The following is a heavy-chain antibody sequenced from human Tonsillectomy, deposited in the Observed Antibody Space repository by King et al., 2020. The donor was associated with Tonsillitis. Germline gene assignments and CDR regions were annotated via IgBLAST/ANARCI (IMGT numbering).Heavy chain of an antibody. CDR1: GYSFTTYG. CDR3: ARDTQYDEFWSGDRRVDY. CDR2: ISPYSGDT. D-gene: IGHD3-3*01. V-gene: IGHV1-18*01. J-gene: IGHJ4*02. Sequence: VQLVESGAEVKKPGASVKVSCKASGYSFTTYGTSWVRQAPGQGLEWMGWISPYSGDTKYAQTFQGRVTLTTDTSTSTAYMELRTLRSDDTAMYYCARDTQYDEFWSGDRRVDYWGQGTPVTVSS.